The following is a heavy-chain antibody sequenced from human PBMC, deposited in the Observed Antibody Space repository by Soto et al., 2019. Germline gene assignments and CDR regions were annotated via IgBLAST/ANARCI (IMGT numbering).Heavy chain of an antibody. CDR1: GYTFTKYA. V-gene: IGHV1-3*01. CDR2: INAGNGNT. J-gene: IGHJ5*02. D-gene: IGHD2-15*01. Sequence: GASVKVSCKASGYTFTKYALHWVRQAPGQRLEWMGWINAGNGNTKYSQKFQGRVTITRDTSASTSYIQLSSLRSEDTAVYYCARGEGYCSGGTCYRWFDPWGQGTLVTVSS. CDR3: ARGEGYCSGGTCYRWFDP.